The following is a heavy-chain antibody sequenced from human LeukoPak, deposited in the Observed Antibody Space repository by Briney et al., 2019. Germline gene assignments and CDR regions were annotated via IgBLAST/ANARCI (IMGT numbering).Heavy chain of an antibody. J-gene: IGHJ4*02. CDR2: IWYDGSNK. V-gene: IGHV3-33*01. CDR1: GFTFSSYG. D-gene: IGHD1-1*01. CDR3: ARSTGTTGYFDY. Sequence: PGGSLRLSCAASGFTFSSYGMHWVRQAPGKGLEWVAVIWYDGSNKYYAGSVKGRFTISRDNSKNTLYLQMNSLRAEDTAVYYCARSTGTTGYFDYWGQGTLVTVSS.